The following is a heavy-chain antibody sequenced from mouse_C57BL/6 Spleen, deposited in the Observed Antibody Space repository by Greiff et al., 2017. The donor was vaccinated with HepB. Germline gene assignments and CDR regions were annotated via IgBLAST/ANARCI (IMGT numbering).Heavy chain of an antibody. CDR3: ARRDYDYDGGYFDV. D-gene: IGHD2-4*01. J-gene: IGHJ1*03. CDR1: GYTFTSYD. V-gene: IGHV1-85*01. Sequence: QVQLKESGPELVKPGASVKLSCKASGYTFTSYDINWVKQRPGQGLEWIGWIYPRDGSTKYNEKFKGKATLTVDTSSSTAYMELHSLTSEDSAVYFCARRDYDYDGGYFDVWGTGTTVTVSS. CDR2: IYPRDGST.